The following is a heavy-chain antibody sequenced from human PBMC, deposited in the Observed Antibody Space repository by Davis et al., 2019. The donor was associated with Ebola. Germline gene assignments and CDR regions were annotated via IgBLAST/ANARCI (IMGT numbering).Heavy chain of an antibody. D-gene: IGHD6-13*01. CDR3: AREGGIAAAGYYYYYGMDV. V-gene: IGHV1-69*04. J-gene: IGHJ6*02. CDR2: IIPILGIA. CDR1: GGTFSSYA. Sequence: SVKVSCKASGGTFSSYAISWVRQAPGQGLEWMGRIIPILGIANYAQKFQGRVTITADKSTSTAYMELSSLRSEDTAMYYCAREGGIAAAGYYYYYGMDVWGQGTTVTVSS.